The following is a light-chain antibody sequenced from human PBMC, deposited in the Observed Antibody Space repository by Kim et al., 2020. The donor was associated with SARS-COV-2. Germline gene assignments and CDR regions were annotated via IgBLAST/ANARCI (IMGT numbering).Light chain of an antibody. CDR1: SLRSYY. V-gene: IGLV3-19*01. CDR2: GKN. J-gene: IGLJ2*01. CDR3: NSRDSSGNHVV. Sequence: ALGQKVRITCQGDSLRSYYASWYQQKPGQDPVLVIYGKNNRPSGIPDRFSGSSSGNTASLTITGAQAEDEADYYCNSRDSSGNHVVFGGGTQLTVL.